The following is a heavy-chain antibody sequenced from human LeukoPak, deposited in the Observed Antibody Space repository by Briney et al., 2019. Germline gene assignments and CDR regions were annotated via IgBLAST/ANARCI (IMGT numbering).Heavy chain of an antibody. V-gene: IGHV3-11*01. CDR3: ARGWLLYYFDY. CDR2: ISSSGSTI. J-gene: IGHJ4*02. D-gene: IGHD5-12*01. CDR1: GFTLSDYY. Sequence: GGSLRHSRVASGFTLSDYYINWIRQAPGKGVEWVSYISSSGSTIYYADSVKGRFTISRDNAKNSLYLQMNSQRAEDTAVYYCARGWLLYYFDYWGQGTLVTVSS.